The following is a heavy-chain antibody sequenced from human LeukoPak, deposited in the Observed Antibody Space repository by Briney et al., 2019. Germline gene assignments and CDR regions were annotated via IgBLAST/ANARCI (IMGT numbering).Heavy chain of an antibody. V-gene: IGHV4-61*08. D-gene: IGHD1-26*01. CDR3: VRILGRYQEGMDV. CDR1: GGSLTDGDYY. CDR2: T. Sequence: SKTLSLTCTVSGGSLTDGDYYWGWVRQPPGTGLQWIATTYEGASLRSRVTISLDTSKNQFFLRLTSVTAADTAVYYCVRILGRYQEGMDVWGPGITVTVSS. J-gene: IGHJ6*02.